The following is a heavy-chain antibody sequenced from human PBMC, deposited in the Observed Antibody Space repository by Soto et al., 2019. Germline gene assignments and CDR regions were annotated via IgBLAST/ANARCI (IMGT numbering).Heavy chain of an antibody. CDR2: INHSGST. CDR3: ARGEAGIAAAPKDFDY. J-gene: IGHJ4*02. CDR1: GGSFSGYY. Sequence: SETLSLTCAVYGGSFSGYYWSWIRQPPGKGLEWIGEINHSGSTNYNPSLKSRVTISVDTSKNQFSLKLSSVTAADTAVYYCARGEAGIAAAPKDFDYWGQGTLVTVSS. V-gene: IGHV4-34*01. D-gene: IGHD6-13*01.